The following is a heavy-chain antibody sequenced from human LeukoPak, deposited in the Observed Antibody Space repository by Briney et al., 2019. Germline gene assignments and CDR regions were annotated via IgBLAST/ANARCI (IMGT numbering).Heavy chain of an antibody. CDR1: GFTFSSYD. CDR3: ARGGEYYYGSGIYYHFNWYFDL. Sequence: GGSLRLSCAASGFTFSSYDMHWVRQATGKGLEWVSAIGTAGDPYYPGSVKGRFTISRENAKNSLYLQMNSLRAGDTAVYYCARGGEYYYGSGIYYHFNWYFDLWGRGTLVTVSS. CDR2: IGTAGDP. V-gene: IGHV3-13*05. J-gene: IGHJ2*01. D-gene: IGHD3-10*01.